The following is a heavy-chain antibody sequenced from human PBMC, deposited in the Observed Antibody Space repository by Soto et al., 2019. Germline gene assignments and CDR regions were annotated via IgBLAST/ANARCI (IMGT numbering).Heavy chain of an antibody. D-gene: IGHD3-16*01. V-gene: IGHV1-69*12. CDR2: IIPIFATA. J-gene: IGHJ6*02. CDR1: GGTFSSYA. CDR3: AQCQLGVNYYYGMDV. Sequence: QVQLVQSGAEVKKPGSSVKVSCKASGGTFSSYAINWVRQAPGQGLEWMGGIIPIFATADYAQKFQGRVTITADESTSTAYMELSSLRSEDTAVYYCAQCQLGVNYYYGMDVWGQGTTVTVSS.